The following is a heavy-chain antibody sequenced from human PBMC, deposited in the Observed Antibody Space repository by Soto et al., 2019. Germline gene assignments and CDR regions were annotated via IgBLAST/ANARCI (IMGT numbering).Heavy chain of an antibody. CDR2: IIPIFGTA. J-gene: IGHJ6*02. Sequence: SVKVSCKASGYTFSRYGISWVRQGPGQGLEWMGGIIPIFGTANYAQKFQGRVTITADESTSTAYMELSSLRSEDTAVYYCARVRYYGSGSYYTYYYYYGMDVSGQGTTVTVSS. CDR1: GYTFSRYG. D-gene: IGHD3-10*01. CDR3: ARVRYYGSGSYYTYYYYYGMDV. V-gene: IGHV1-69*13.